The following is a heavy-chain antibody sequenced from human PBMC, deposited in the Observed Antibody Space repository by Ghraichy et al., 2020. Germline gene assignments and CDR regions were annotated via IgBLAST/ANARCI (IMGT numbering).Heavy chain of an antibody. Sequence: GGSLRLSCAASGFTFSSYSMNWVRQAPGKGLEWVSYISSSSSTIYYADSVKGRFTISRDNAKNSLYLQMNSLRDEDTAVYYCARDRLVLRYFDWLSPGGSYYYGMDVWGQGTTVTVSS. D-gene: IGHD3-9*01. J-gene: IGHJ6*02. CDR3: ARDRLVLRYFDWLSPGGSYYYGMDV. CDR2: ISSSSSTI. CDR1: GFTFSSYS. V-gene: IGHV3-48*02.